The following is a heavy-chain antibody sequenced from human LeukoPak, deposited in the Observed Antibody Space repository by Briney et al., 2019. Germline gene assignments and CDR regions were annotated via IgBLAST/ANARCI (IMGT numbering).Heavy chain of an antibody. CDR3: AKETRSWQIDY. CDR1: GFTFDDYA. V-gene: IGHV3-23*01. CDR2: ISGSGGST. D-gene: IGHD6-13*01. J-gene: IGHJ4*02. Sequence: PGRSLRLSCAASGFTFDDYAMHWVRQAPGKGLEWVSAISGSGGSTYYADSVKGRFTISRDNSKNTLYLQMNSLRAEDTAVYYCAKETRSWQIDYWGQGTLVTVSS.